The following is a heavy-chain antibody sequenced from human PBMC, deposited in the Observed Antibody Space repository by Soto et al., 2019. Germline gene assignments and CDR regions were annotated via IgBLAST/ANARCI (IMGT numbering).Heavy chain of an antibody. J-gene: IGHJ6*02. CDR2: ISSSGSTI. CDR3: ASDGASGGTIFGVVHPVFYYYGMDV. D-gene: IGHD3-3*01. Sequence: QVQLVESGGGLVKPGGSLSLSCAASGFTFSDYYMSWIRQAPGKGMEWVSYISSSGSTIYYADSVKGRFTISRDNAKNSLYLQINRLRADDTAVYYCASDGASGGTIFGVVHPVFYYYGMDVWGQGTTVTFSS. CDR1: GFTFSDYY. V-gene: IGHV3-11*01.